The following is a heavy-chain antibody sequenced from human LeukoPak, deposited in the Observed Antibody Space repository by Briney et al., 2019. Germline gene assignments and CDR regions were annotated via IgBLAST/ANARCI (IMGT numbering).Heavy chain of an antibody. J-gene: IGHJ4*02. V-gene: IGHV1-69*13. Sequence: SVTVSYKASGGTFSSYAISWVRQAPGQGLEWMGGIIPIFGTANYAQKFQGRVTITADESTSTAYMELSSLRSEDTAVYYCARGSPLRYFDWLCDYWGQGTLVTVSS. D-gene: IGHD3-9*01. CDR2: IIPIFGTA. CDR1: GGTFSSYA. CDR3: ARGSPLRYFDWLCDY.